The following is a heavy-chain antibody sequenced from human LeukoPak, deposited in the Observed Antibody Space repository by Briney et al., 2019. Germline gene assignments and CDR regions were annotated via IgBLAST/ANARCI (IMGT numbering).Heavy chain of an antibody. CDR2: IYYSGRT. CDR3: AREGYYFDY. Sequence: SETLSLTCTVSGGSISSYYWSWIRQPPGKGLEWIGYIYYSGRTNYNPSLKSRVTISLDRPKNQFSLQLSSVTAADTAVYYCAREGYYFDYWGQGTLVTVSS. V-gene: IGHV4-59*01. J-gene: IGHJ4*02. CDR1: GGSISSYY.